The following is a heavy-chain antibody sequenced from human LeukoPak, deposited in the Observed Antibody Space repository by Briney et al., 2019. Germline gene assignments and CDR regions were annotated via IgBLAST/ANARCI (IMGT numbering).Heavy chain of an antibody. V-gene: IGHV4-4*07. CDR1: GGSISGFH. Sequence: TPSETLSLTCSVSGGSISGFHWSWIRQTAGKGLEWIGRVSTSGNTFYNPSLESRVTMSADTSGIHFSLNLTSVTAADTAVYYCAREAHRGQGFDYWGQGTLVTVSS. J-gene: IGHJ4*02. CDR3: AREAHRGQGFDY. CDR2: VSTSGNT.